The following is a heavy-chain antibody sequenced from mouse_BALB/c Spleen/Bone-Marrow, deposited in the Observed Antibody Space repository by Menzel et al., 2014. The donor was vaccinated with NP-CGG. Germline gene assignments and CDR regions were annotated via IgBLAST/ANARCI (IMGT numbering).Heavy chain of an antibody. D-gene: IGHD1-1*01. V-gene: IGHV7-3*02. CDR1: GFTFTDYY. J-gene: IGHJ1*01. CDR2: IRNKANGYTT. CDR3: ARDGNYGSNWYFDV. Sequence: EVKVVESGGGLVQPGGSLRLSCAPSGFTFTDYYMSWVRQPPGKALEWLGFIRNKANGYTTEYSASVKGRFTISRDNSQSILYLQMNILRTEDSATYYCARDGNYGSNWYFDVWGAGTTVTVSP.